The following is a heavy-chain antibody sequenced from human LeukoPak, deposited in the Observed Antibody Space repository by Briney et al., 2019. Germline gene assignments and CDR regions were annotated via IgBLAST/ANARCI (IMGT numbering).Heavy chain of an antibody. J-gene: IGHJ3*02. CDR1: GYTFTSYD. CDR3: ARGASYSSSWYHAFDI. D-gene: IGHD6-13*01. V-gene: IGHV1-8*01. CDR2: MNANSGNT. Sequence: VASVKDSCKASGYTFTSYDINWVGQAPGQGLEWMGWMNANSGNTGYAQKFQGRVTMTRNTSISTAYMELSSLRSEDTAVYYCARGASYSSSWYHAFDIWGQGTMVTVSS.